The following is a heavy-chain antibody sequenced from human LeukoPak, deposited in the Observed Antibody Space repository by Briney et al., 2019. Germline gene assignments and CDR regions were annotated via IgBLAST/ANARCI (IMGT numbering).Heavy chain of an antibody. CDR1: GYTFTTYG. V-gene: IGHV7-4-1*02. CDR3: ARDLRGQQLGGDY. CDR2: INTNTGNP. J-gene: IGHJ4*02. D-gene: IGHD6-13*01. Sequence: GASVKVSCKASGYTFTTYGVNWVRQALGQGLEWMGWINTNTGNPTYGQGFTGRFVFSLDTSVSTAYLQISSLRAEDSAVYYCARDLRGQQLGGDYWGQGTLVTVSS.